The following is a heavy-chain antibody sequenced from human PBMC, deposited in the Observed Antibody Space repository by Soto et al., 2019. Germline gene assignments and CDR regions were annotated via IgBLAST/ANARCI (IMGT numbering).Heavy chain of an antibody. Sequence: QVQLVQSGPEVKKPGASVKVSCKASGYTFTSYDISWVRQAPGQGLEWMGWISTYNHNAYQARKVRGRVTMTTDTSTSTAYMELRSLRSEDTAVYYCARDRSTWGVDAWGQGTTVTVSS. J-gene: IGHJ6*02. V-gene: IGHV1-18*01. CDR1: GYTFTSYD. D-gene: IGHD3-16*01. CDR3: ARDRSTWGVDA. CDR2: ISTYNHNA.